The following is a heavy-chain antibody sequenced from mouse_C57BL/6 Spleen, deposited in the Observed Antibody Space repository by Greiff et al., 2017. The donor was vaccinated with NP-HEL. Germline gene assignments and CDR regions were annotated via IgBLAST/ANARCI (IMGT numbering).Heavy chain of an antibody. Sequence: VQLQQSGPELVKPGASVKMSCKASGYTFTDYNMHWVKQSHGKSLEWIGYINPNNGGTSYNQKFKGKATLTVNKSSSTAYMELRSLASEDSAVYYCARNGFYWDVDVWGTGTTVTVSA. J-gene: IGHJ1*03. CDR2: INPNNGGT. CDR3: ARNGFYWDVDV. CDR1: GYTFTDYN. V-gene: IGHV1-22*01.